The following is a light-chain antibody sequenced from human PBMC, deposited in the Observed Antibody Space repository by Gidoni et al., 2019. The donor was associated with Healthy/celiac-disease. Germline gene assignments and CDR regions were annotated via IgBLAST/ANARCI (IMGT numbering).Light chain of an antibody. CDR2: AAS. V-gene: IGKV1-39*01. CDR3: QQSYSTSWT. CDR1: QSISSY. Sequence: DIQMTQSPSSLSASVGDRVTITCRASQSISSYLNLYQQKPGKDPKLLIYAASSLQSGVPSRFSGSVSGTDFTLTISSLQPEDFATYYCQQSYSTSWTFGQGTKVEIK. J-gene: IGKJ1*01.